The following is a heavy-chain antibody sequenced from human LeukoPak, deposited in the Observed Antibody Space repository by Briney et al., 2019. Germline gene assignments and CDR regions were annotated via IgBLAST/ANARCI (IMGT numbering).Heavy chain of an antibody. J-gene: IGHJ4*02. V-gene: IGHV1-18*01. CDR2: ISAYNGNT. Sequence: ASVKVSCKASGYTFTSYWISWVPQAPGQGLEWMGWISAYNGNTNYAQKLQGRVTMTTDTSTSTAYMELRSLRSDDTAVYYCARYSRSYLFDYWGQGTLVTVSS. D-gene: IGHD1-26*01. CDR1: GYTFTSYW. CDR3: ARYSRSYLFDY.